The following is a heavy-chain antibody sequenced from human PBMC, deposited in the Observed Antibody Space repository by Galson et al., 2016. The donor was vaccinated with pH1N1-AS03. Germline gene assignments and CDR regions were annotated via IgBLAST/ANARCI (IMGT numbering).Heavy chain of an antibody. CDR3: SRYGGYPDY. D-gene: IGHD5-18*01. J-gene: IGHJ4*02. V-gene: IGHV3-48*01. Sequence: SLRLSCAASGFTFSRYSMNWVRQAPGKGLEWVSYISSDSTTMYYAESVRGRFTISRDNARDSLHLQMNSLKIEDTAVYYCSRYGGYPDYWGQGTLVTVS. CDR2: ISSDSTTM. CDR1: GFTFSRYS.